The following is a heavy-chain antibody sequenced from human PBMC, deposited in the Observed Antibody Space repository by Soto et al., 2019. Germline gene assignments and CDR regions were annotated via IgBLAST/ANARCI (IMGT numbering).Heavy chain of an antibody. V-gene: IGHV3-74*01. CDR2: INSDGSST. CDR3: AKNPGYYYDSTGYHFDY. Sequence: TGESLKISCAASGFTFSSYWMHWVRQAPGKGLVWVSRINSDGSSTTYADSVKGRFTISRDNSKNTLYLQMNSLRAEDTAVYYCAKNPGYYYDSTGYHFDYWGQGTLVTVSS. D-gene: IGHD3-22*01. J-gene: IGHJ4*02. CDR1: GFTFSSYW.